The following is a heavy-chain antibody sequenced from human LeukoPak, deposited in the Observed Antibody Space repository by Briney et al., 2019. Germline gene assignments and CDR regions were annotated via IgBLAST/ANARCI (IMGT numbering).Heavy chain of an antibody. CDR3: ARDVMTTVTYSAFDI. CDR1: GYTFTSYY. V-gene: IGHV1-46*01. Sequence: ASVKVSCKASGYTFTSYYMYWVRQAPGQGLEWMGIINPSGGSTSYAQKFQGRVTMTRDMSTSTVYMELSSLRSEDTAVYYCARDVMTTVTYSAFDIWGQGTMVTVSS. J-gene: IGHJ3*02. CDR2: INPSGGST. D-gene: IGHD4-17*01.